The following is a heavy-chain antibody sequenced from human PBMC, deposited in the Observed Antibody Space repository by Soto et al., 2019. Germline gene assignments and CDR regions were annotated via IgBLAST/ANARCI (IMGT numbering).Heavy chain of an antibody. CDR1: GFTFSSSW. J-gene: IGHJ4*02. D-gene: IGHD3-10*01. CDR3: ARAGEGYFAS. V-gene: IGHV3-74*01. CDR2: INSDGSGT. Sequence: EVQLVESGGDLVQPGGSLRLSCAASGFTFSSSWMHWVRQTPGKGLVWVSRINSDGSGTVYADSVKGRFTISKDIAKNTLDLQTNSLRAEDTAVYYCARAGEGYFASWGPGTLVTVSS.